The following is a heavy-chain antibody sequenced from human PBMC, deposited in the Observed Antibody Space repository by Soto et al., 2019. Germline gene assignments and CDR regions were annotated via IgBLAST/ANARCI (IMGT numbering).Heavy chain of an antibody. CDR3: ARALPRIAASREGDY. CDR1: GYTCTSYD. Sequence: QVLLGQSGAEVKKPGASVKVSCKASGYTCTSYDMHWVRQAPGQGPEWVGIINPFGGSTSYAQNFQGRITMTSDTSTSTVYMELSGLRSDDTAVYYCARALPRIAASREGDYWGQGTLVTVSS. J-gene: IGHJ4*02. CDR2: INPFGGST. V-gene: IGHV1-46*01. D-gene: IGHD6-6*01.